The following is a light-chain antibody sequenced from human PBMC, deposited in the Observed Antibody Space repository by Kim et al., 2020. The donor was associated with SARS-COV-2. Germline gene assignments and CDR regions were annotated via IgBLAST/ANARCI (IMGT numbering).Light chain of an antibody. Sequence: DIQMTQSPSSLSASVGDRVTITCRVSQSISSYLNWYQQKPGKAPKLLIYAASSLQSVVSSRFSGSGSVTDFTLTISSLQPEDFATYYCQQSYSTPLTFGGGTKVDIK. CDR3: QQSYSTPLT. CDR2: AAS. V-gene: IGKV1-39*01. CDR1: QSISSY. J-gene: IGKJ4*01.